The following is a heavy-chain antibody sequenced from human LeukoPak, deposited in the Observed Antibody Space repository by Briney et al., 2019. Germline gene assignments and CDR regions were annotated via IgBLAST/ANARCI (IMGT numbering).Heavy chain of an antibody. V-gene: IGHV3-9*01. CDR2: ISWNSGSI. J-gene: IGHJ4*02. Sequence: GGSLRLSCAASGFTFDDYGMHWVRQAPGKGLEWVSGISWNSGSIGYADSVKGRFTISRDNAKNYPYLQMNSLRAEDTALYYCAKDLNSIAVAGTFDYWGKGTLVTVSS. CDR3: AKDLNSIAVAGTFDY. CDR1: GFTFDDYG. D-gene: IGHD6-19*01.